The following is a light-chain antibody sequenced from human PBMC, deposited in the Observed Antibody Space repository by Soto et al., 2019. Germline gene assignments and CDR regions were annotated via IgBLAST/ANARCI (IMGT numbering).Light chain of an antibody. Sequence: DIQMTQSPSSLSASVGDRVTITCRASQNIGNYLNWYQQKPGKVPNLLIYGASSLHSGVPSRFSGSGSGTDFTLTITTLQPEDFATYYCQQSYTAVFTFGPGTKVDVK. J-gene: IGKJ3*01. CDR1: QNIGNY. CDR2: GAS. V-gene: IGKV1-39*01. CDR3: QQSYTAVFT.